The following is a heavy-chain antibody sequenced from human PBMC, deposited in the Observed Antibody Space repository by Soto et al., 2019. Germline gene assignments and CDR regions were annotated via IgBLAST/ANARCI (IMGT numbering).Heavy chain of an antibody. D-gene: IGHD5-18*01. CDR2: INAGNGNT. CDR3: ARDAGRYSYGQVY. Sequence: ASVKVSFKASGYTFTSYAMHWVRQAPGQRLEWMGWINAGNGNTKYSQKFQGRVTITRDTSASTAYMELSSLRSEDTAVYYCARDAGRYSYGQVYWGQGTLVTVSS. J-gene: IGHJ4*02. CDR1: GYTFTSYA. V-gene: IGHV1-3*01.